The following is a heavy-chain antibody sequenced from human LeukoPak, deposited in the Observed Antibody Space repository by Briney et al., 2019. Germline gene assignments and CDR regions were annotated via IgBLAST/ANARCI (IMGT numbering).Heavy chain of an antibody. CDR3: ARDLSGYSCGQNFDY. CDR1: GYTFTSYY. D-gene: IGHD5-18*01. V-gene: IGHV1-46*01. CDR2: INPSGGST. Sequence: GASVKVSCKASGYTFTSYYMHWVRQAPAQGLEWMGIINPSGGSTSYAQKFQGRVTMTRDTSTSTVYMELSSLRSEDTAVYYCARDLSGYSCGQNFDYWGQGTLVTVSS. J-gene: IGHJ4*02.